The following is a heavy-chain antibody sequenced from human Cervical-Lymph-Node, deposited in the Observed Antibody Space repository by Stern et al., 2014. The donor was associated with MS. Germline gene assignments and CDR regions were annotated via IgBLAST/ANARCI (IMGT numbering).Heavy chain of an antibody. V-gene: IGHV5-51*01. CDR2: IFPGGSDI. CDR1: GYTFTSYW. Sequence: DQLVQSGPEVKRPGESLKISCQASGYTFTSYWIGWVRQMPGKGLEWIAIIFPGGSDIGSSPSFQAQGTISADKSSSTAYLQWNNLKASDTAIYYCARQRYFDYWGQGTLVTVSS. CDR3: ARQRYFDY. J-gene: IGHJ4*02.